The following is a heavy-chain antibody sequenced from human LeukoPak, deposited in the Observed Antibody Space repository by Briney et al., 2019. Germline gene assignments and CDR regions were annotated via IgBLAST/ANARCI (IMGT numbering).Heavy chain of an antibody. CDR1: GFTFSSYW. J-gene: IGHJ4*02. D-gene: IGHD6-13*01. CDR2: INSDGSST. Sequence: GGSLRLSCAASGFTFSSYWMHWVRQAPGKGLVWVSRINSDGSSTSYADSVKGRFTISRDNAKNTLYLQMNSLRAEDTAMYYCARLGSWYRRDDYWGQGTLVTVSS. CDR3: ARLGSWYRRDDY. V-gene: IGHV3-74*01.